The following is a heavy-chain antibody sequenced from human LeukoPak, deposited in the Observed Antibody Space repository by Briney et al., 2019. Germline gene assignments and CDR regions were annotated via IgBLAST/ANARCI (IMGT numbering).Heavy chain of an antibody. CDR1: GGSISSGTYY. Sequence: SETLSLTCTVSGGSISSGTYYWSRIRQPAGKGLEWIGRIYTSGSTNYNPSLKSRVTISVDTSKNQFSLKLSSVTAADTAVYYCAREGAAYSSSWYSSVDYWFDPWGQGTLVTVSS. V-gene: IGHV4-61*02. J-gene: IGHJ5*02. CDR2: IYTSGST. D-gene: IGHD6-13*01. CDR3: AREGAAYSSSWYSSVDYWFDP.